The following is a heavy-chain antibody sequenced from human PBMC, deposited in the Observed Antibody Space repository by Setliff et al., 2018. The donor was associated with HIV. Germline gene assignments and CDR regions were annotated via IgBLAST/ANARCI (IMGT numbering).Heavy chain of an antibody. V-gene: IGHV4-39*01. D-gene: IGHD5-18*01. Sequence: LSLTCTVSGGSVIISHYYWAWIRQPPGKGLEWIGSISYSGSTYYNPSLQSRITISVDTSKNQFSLKLTSVTAADTAVYYCARDTEMVKEGTDYWGRGTLVTVSS. CDR3: ARDTEMVKEGTDY. CDR2: ISYSGST. J-gene: IGHJ4*02. CDR1: GGSVIISHYY.